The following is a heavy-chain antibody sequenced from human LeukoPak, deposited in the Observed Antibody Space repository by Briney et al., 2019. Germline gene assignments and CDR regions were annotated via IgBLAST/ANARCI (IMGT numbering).Heavy chain of an antibody. J-gene: IGHJ4*01. CDR2: INAGNGNT. CDR1: GYTFTSYA. V-gene: IGHV1-3*03. CDR3: AKMRYDFWSGYLYYFDY. Sequence: ASVKVSCKASGYTFTSYAMHWVRQAPGQRLEWMGWINAGNGNTKYSQEFQGRVTITRDTSASTAYMEVSSLGSEDTAIYYCAKMRYDFWSGYLYYFDYWGHGTLVTVSS. D-gene: IGHD3-3*01.